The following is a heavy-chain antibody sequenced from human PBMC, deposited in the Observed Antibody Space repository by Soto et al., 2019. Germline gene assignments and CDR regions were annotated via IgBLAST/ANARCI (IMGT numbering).Heavy chain of an antibody. CDR1: GFIFDNYA. V-gene: IGHV3-9*01. Sequence: GGSLRLSCAASGFIFDNYAMHWVRQAPGKGLEWVSGISWNSGNVGYADSVKGRFTISRDNAENSLYLQMNSLRPEDTALYYCAKDTGDSSGYYYYYYYGMDVWGQGTTVTVSS. D-gene: IGHD3-22*01. J-gene: IGHJ6*02. CDR3: AKDTGDSSGYYYYYYYGMDV. CDR2: ISWNSGNV.